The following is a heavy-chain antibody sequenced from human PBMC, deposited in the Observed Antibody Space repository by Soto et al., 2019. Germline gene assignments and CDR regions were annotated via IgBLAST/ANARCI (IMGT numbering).Heavy chain of an antibody. CDR3: ARDWGYSSSWPLG. Sequence: ASVKVSCKASGYTFTGYYMHWVRQAPGQGLERMGWINPNSGGTNYAQKFQGRVTMTRDTSISTAYMELSRLRSDDTAVYYCARDWGYSSSWPLGWGQGTLVTVSS. CDR2: INPNSGGT. J-gene: IGHJ4*02. CDR1: GYTFTGYY. D-gene: IGHD6-13*01. V-gene: IGHV1-2*02.